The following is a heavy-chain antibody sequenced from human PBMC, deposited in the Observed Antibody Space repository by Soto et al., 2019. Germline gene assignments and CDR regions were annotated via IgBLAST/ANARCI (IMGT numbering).Heavy chain of an antibody. D-gene: IGHD1-26*01. V-gene: IGHV4-31*03. Sequence: TLSLTCTLSPGSNSTASYYSTLIRQHPGKGLEWIGYIYYSGSTYYIPSLKSRVTISVDTSKNQFSLKLSSVTAADTAVYCCARSSVGASDFEYWGQGTLVSVSS. CDR2: IYYSGST. CDR1: PGSNSTASYY. J-gene: IGHJ4*02. CDR3: ARSSVGASDFEY.